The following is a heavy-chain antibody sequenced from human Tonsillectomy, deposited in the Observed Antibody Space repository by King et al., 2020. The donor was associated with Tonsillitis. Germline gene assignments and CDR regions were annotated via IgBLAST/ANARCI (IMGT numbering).Heavy chain of an antibody. CDR2: IYYSGST. CDR1: GGSISSYY. Sequence: VQLQESGPGLVKPSETLSLTFTVSGGSISSYYWSWIRQPPGKGLEWIGYIYYSGSTNYNPSLQSRVTISVDTSKNQFSLKLSSVTAADTPVYYCAGDQVQFGDFWSSQNDYYYYGMDVWGQGTTVTVSS. D-gene: IGHD3-3*01. V-gene: IGHV4-59*01. J-gene: IGHJ6*02. CDR3: AGDQVQFGDFWSSQNDYYYYGMDV.